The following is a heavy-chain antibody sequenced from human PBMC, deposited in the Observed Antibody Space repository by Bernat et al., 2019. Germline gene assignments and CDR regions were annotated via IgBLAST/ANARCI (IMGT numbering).Heavy chain of an antibody. CDR2: INSDGSST. J-gene: IGHJ4*02. Sequence: EVQLVESGGGLVQPGGSLRLSCAASGFTFSSYWMHWVRHAPGKGLVWVSRINSDGSSTSYADSVKGRFTISRDNARNTLYLQMNSLRAEDTAVYYCARRTMVRGALNYWGQGTLVTVSS. CDR1: GFTFSSYW. V-gene: IGHV3-74*01. D-gene: IGHD3-10*01. CDR3: ARRTMVRGALNY.